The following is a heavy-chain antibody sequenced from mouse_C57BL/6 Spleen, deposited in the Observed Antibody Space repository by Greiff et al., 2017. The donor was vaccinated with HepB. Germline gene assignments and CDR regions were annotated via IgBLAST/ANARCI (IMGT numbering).Heavy chain of an antibody. CDR1: GFTFSSYA. CDR3: TRWGNWDYAMDY. Sequence: EVMLVESGEGLVKPGGSLKLSCAASGFTFSSYAMSWVRQTPEKRLEWVAYISSGGDYIYYADTVKGRFTISRDNARNTLYLQMSSLKSEDTAMYYCTRWGNWDYAMDYWGQGTSVTVSS. V-gene: IGHV5-9-1*02. CDR2: ISSGGDYI. J-gene: IGHJ4*01.